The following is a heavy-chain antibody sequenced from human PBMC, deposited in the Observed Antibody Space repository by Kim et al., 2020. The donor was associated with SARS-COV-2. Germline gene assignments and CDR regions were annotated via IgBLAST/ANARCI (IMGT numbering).Heavy chain of an antibody. CDR3: ARDRLLRFYLYYYMDV. D-gene: IGHD2-21*02. CDR1: GFTFSNYW. V-gene: IGHV3-7*01. CDR2: ISQDGGEK. J-gene: IGHJ6*03. Sequence: GGSLRLSCSASGFTFSNYWMTWVRQAPGKGLEWVASISQDGGEKSYVDSVKGRFTISRDNTENSLFLRMNSLRAEDTAVYYCARDRLLRFYLYYYMDVWG.